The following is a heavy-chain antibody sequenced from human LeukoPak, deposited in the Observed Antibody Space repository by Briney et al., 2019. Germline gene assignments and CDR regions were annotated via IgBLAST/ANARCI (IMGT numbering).Heavy chain of an antibody. CDR1: GGSSSGYY. Sequence: SETLSLTCAVYGGSSSGYYWSWIRQPPGKGLEWIGEINHSGSTNYNPSLKSRVTISVDTSKNQFSLKLSSVTAADTAVYYCARTGTHSSGLNWFDPWGQGTLVTVSS. D-gene: IGHD3-10*01. CDR3: ARTGTHSSGLNWFDP. V-gene: IGHV4-34*01. J-gene: IGHJ5*02. CDR2: INHSGST.